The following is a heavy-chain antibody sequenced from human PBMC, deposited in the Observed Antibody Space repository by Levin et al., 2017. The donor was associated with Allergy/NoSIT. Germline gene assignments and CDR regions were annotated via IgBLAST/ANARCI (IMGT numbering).Heavy chain of an antibody. Sequence: SCAASGFTFISYEMNWVRRAPGKGLEWVSYISSTGSTIYSADSVKGRFTISRDNAKNSLYLHMNSLRAEDTAVYYCARQLGNFWSGYNYFDYWGQGTLVTVSS. J-gene: IGHJ4*02. CDR3: ARQLGNFWSGYNYFDY. V-gene: IGHV3-48*03. CDR2: ISSTGSTI. D-gene: IGHD3-3*01. CDR1: GFTFISYE.